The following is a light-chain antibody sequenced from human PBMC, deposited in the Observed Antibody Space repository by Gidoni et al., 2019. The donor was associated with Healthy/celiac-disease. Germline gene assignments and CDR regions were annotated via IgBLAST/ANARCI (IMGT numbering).Light chain of an antibody. J-gene: IGKJ4*01. V-gene: IGKV1-39*01. CDR1: QSISSY. CDR3: QQSYSTHLLT. Sequence: DIQMTQSPSSLSASVGDRVTITCRASQSISSYLNWYQQKPGKAPKLLIYAASSLQSGVPSRFSGSGSVTDFTLTISSLQPEDFATYYCQQSYSTHLLTFGGGTKVEIK. CDR2: AAS.